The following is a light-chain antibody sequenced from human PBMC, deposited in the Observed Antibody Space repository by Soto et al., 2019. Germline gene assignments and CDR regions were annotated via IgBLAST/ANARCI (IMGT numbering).Light chain of an antibody. CDR1: QSVSTY. Sequence: EIVLTQSPATLSLSPGERATLSCRASQSVSTYLAWYQHKPGQAPRLLLYDASKRATGIPARFRGSGSGTDLSLIITSQEPEDFAVYYCQQRHDWPTFGPGTKVDV. CDR2: DAS. CDR3: QQRHDWPT. V-gene: IGKV3-11*01. J-gene: IGKJ3*01.